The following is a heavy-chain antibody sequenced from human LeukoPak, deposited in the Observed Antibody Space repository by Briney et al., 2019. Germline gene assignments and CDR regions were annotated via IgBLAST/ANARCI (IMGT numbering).Heavy chain of an antibody. CDR2: INHSGST. Sequence: SETLSLTCAVYGGSFSGYYWSWIRQPPGKGLEWIGEINHSGSTNYNPSLKSRVTISVDTSKNQFSLKLSSVTAADTAVYYCASVMIRDAFDIWGQGTMVTVSS. J-gene: IGHJ3*02. CDR1: GGSFSGYY. V-gene: IGHV4-34*01. D-gene: IGHD3-10*01. CDR3: ASVMIRDAFDI.